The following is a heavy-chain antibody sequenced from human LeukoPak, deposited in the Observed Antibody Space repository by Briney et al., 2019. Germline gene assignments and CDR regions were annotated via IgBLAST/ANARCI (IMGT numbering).Heavy chain of an antibody. V-gene: IGHV3-21*01. CDR3: AREGTYGDYGIYYYYMDV. CDR2: ISSSSSYI. D-gene: IGHD4-17*01. Sequence: PGGSLRLSCAASGFTFSGYSMNWVRQAPGKGLEWVSSISSSSSYIYYADSVKGRFTISRDNAKNSLYLQMNSLRAEDTAVYYCAREGTYGDYGIYYYYMDVWGKGTTVTVSS. CDR1: GFTFSGYS. J-gene: IGHJ6*03.